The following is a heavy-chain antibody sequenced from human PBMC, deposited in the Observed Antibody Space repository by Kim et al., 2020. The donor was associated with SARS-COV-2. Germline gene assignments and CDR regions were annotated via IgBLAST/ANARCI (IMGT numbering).Heavy chain of an antibody. J-gene: IGHJ6*02. CDR3: ARGDYYGSGSYPRDLYYYYYGMDV. V-gene: IGHV4-34*01. Sequence: SETLSLTCAVYGGSFSGYYWSWIRQPPGKGLEWIGEINHSGSTNYNPSLKSRVTISVDTSKNQFSLKLSSVTAADTAVYYCARGDYYGSGSYPRDLYYYYYGMDVWGQGTTVTVSS. D-gene: IGHD3-10*01. CDR1: GGSFSGYY. CDR2: INHSGST.